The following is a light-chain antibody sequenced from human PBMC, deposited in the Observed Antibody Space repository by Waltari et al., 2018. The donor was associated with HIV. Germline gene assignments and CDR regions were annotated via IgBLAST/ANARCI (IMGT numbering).Light chain of an antibody. CDR3: SSFTSRRSLV. Sequence: QSALTQPASVSGSPGQSITISCTGTSSDIGGYQFVSWYQQHPGKAPKLLLYDVSNRPAVVADRLSGSKSSNAASLTIAGLQPEDEAYYHCSSFTSRRSLVFGGGTKLTL. CDR1: SSDIGGYQF. V-gene: IGLV2-14*03. CDR2: DVS. J-gene: IGLJ2*01.